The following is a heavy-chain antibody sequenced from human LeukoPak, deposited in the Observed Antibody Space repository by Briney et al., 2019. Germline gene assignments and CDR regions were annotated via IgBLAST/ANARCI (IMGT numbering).Heavy chain of an antibody. V-gene: IGHV3-7*01. CDR3: ARSPLRTSGSTDY. Sequence: GGSLRLSCAASGFTFSSYWMSWVRQVPGKGLEWVANIKKDGSETYYVDSVKGRFTISRDNAKSSLYLQMNSLRAEDSAVYYCARSPLRTSGSTDYWGLGTLVTVSS. CDR2: IKKDGSET. CDR1: GFTFSSYW. D-gene: IGHD6-19*01. J-gene: IGHJ4*02.